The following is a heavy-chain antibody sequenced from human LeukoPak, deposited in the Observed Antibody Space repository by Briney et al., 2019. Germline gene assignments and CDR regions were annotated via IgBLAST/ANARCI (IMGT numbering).Heavy chain of an antibody. J-gene: IGHJ4*02. CDR3: ARRDIAAAGIIY. D-gene: IGHD6-13*01. V-gene: IGHV4-39*01. Sequence: SETLSLTCTVSGGSISSSSYYWGWIRQPPGKGLEWIGSIYYSGSTYYNPSLKSRVTISVDTSKNQFSLKLSSVTAADTAVYYCARRDIAAAGIIYWGQGTLVTVSS. CDR2: IYYSGST. CDR1: GGSISSSSYY.